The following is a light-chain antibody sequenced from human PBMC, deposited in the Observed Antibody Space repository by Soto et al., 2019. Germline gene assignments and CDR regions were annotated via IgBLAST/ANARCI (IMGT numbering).Light chain of an antibody. CDR3: QQYNSYPVT. J-gene: IGKJ1*01. CDR2: KAS. CDR1: QSISSW. V-gene: IGKV1-5*03. Sequence: DIQMTQSPSTLSASVGDRVTITCRASQSISSWLAWYQQKPGKAPKLLIYKASSLESGVPSRFSGSGSGTEFTLTISSLQADDFATYYCQQYNSYPVTFGQGTKVEIK.